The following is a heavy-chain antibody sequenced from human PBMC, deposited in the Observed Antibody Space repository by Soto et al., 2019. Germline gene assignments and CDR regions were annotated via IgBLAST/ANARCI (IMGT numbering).Heavy chain of an antibody. J-gene: IGHJ4*02. D-gene: IGHD3-10*01. CDR3: VRDGSLLGMTR. Sequence: EVQLVESGGGLVKPGESLRLSCVASGFTFKNYNMNWVRQAPGKGLEGVSTIGGSDTFTYYADSVKGQFTISRDNAKSSLCLQMNSLRVEDTAVYFCVRDGSLLGMTRWGQGTLVTVSS. CDR1: GFTFKNYN. CDR2: IGGSDTFT. V-gene: IGHV3-21*02.